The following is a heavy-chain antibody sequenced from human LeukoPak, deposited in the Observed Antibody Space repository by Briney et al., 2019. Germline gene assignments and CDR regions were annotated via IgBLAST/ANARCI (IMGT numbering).Heavy chain of an antibody. CDR3: ARGVTSGGSCYMNY. D-gene: IGHD2-15*01. V-gene: IGHV3-48*01. Sequence: PGGSLRLSCAASGFTFSSYSMNWVRQAPGKGLEWVSYISSSSSTIYYADSVKGRFTISRDNAKNSLYLQMNSLRAEDTAVYYCARGVTSGGSCYMNYWGQGTLVTVSS. CDR1: GFTFSSYS. CDR2: ISSSSSTI. J-gene: IGHJ4*02.